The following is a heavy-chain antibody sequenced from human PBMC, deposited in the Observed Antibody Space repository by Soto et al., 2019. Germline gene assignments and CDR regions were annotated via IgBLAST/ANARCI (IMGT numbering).Heavy chain of an antibody. CDR2: VYHTGTT. V-gene: IGHV4-59*01. CDR1: GDSISSSY. D-gene: IGHD6-13*01. CDR3: ARDMSGGSSWYEFDS. Sequence: PSETLSLTCTVSGDSISSSYWSWVRQPPGRGLEWIGYVYHTGTTNSNPSLKSRVTISADTSKNLFSLKLISVTPADTAVYFCARDMSGGSSWYEFDSWGPGTLVTVSS. J-gene: IGHJ4*02.